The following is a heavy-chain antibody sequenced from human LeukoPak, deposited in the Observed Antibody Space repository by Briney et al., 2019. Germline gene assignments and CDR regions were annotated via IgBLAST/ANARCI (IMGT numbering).Heavy chain of an antibody. J-gene: IGHJ4*02. CDR1: GGSISSSSYY. Sequence: PSETLSPTCTVSGGSISSSSYYWGWIRQPPGKGLEWIGSIYYSGSTYYNPSLKSRVTISVDTSKNQFSLKLSSVTAADTAVYYCARRNGDYRCVDYWGQGTLVTVSS. V-gene: IGHV4-39*01. CDR2: IYYSGST. D-gene: IGHD4-17*01. CDR3: ARRNGDYRCVDY.